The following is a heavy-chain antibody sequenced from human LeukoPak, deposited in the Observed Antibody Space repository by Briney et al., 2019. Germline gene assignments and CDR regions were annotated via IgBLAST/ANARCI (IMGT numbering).Heavy chain of an antibody. CDR2: IDPSDGGT. D-gene: IGHD3-10*01. Sequence: GASVKVSCKASGYTFTTYYMHWVRQAPGQGLEWMGIIDPSDGGTTYAQKFQGRVTMTRDTSTSTVHMELSSLRPDDTAVYYCASLGSGSSPIIDFDYWGQGTLVTVSS. CDR1: GYTFTTYY. V-gene: IGHV1-46*01. J-gene: IGHJ4*02. CDR3: ASLGSGSSPIIDFDY.